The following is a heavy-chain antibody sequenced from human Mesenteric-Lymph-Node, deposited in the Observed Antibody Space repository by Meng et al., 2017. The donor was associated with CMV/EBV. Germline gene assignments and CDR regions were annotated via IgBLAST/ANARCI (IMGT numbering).Heavy chain of an antibody. V-gene: IGHV4-39*07. CDR3: ARDLSRYRRVLDY. Sequence: GSLRLSCTVSGGSTSSSSYYWGWIRQPPGKGLEWIGSIYYSGSTYYNPSLKSRVTISVDTSKNQFSLKLSSVTAADTAVYYCARDLSRYRRVLDYWGQGTLVTVSS. D-gene: IGHD1-1*01. J-gene: IGHJ4*02. CDR1: GGSTSSSSYY. CDR2: IYYSGST.